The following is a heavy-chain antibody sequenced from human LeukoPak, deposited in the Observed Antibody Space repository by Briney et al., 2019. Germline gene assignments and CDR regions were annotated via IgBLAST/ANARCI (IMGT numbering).Heavy chain of an antibody. V-gene: IGHV4-34*01. CDR2: INHSGST. D-gene: IGHD6-19*01. CDR3: ASSLGKAGAYFDY. Sequence: SETLSLTCAVYGGSFSGYYWSWIRQPPGEGLEWIGEINHSGSTNYNPSLKSRVTISVDTSKNQFSLKLSSVTAADTAVYYCASSLGKAGAYFDYWGQGTLVTVSS. CDR1: GGSFSGYY. J-gene: IGHJ4*02.